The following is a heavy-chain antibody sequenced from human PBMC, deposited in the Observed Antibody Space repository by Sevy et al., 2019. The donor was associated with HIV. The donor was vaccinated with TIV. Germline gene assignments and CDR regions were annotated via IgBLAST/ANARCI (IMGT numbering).Heavy chain of an antibody. D-gene: IGHD3-3*01. CDR3: VRESSHDFWSGYWGYLDY. CDR2: IWYDGSNI. V-gene: IGHV3-33*01. Sequence: SLKISCTASGFTFSNHGMHWVRQAPGKGPEWVAIIWYDGSNIYYVDSAKGRFTISRDNSRNKLYLQMYDLRPEDTAVYYCVRESSHDFWSGYWGYLDYWGQGTLVTVSS. J-gene: IGHJ4*02. CDR1: GFTFSNHG.